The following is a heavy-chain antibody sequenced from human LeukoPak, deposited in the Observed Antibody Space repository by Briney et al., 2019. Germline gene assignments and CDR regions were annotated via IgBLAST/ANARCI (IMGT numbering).Heavy chain of an antibody. CDR1: GFTFSSYW. J-gene: IGHJ4*02. Sequence: RGSLRLSCAPSGFTFSSYWMSWVRQAPVKGLEWVANIKQDGSEKYYVDSVKGRFTISRDNSKNSLYLQMNSLRAEDTAVYCCARVQWELRGVGSYFDYWGQGTLVTVSS. CDR2: IKQDGSEK. D-gene: IGHD1-26*01. CDR3: ARVQWELRGVGSYFDY. V-gene: IGHV3-7*01.